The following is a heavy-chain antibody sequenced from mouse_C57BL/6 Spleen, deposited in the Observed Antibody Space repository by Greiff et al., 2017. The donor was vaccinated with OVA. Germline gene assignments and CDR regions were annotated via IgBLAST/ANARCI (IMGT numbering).Heavy chain of an antibody. CDR2: IYPGDGDT. CDR3: ARGIPSYFDV. CDR1: GYAFSSSW. V-gene: IGHV1-82*01. J-gene: IGHJ1*03. Sequence: VKLQESGPELVKPGASVKISCKASGYAFSSSWMNWVKQRPGKGLEWIGRIYPGDGDTNYNGKFKGKATLTADKSSSTAYMQLSSLTSEDSAVYFCARGIPSYFDVWGTGTTVTVSS.